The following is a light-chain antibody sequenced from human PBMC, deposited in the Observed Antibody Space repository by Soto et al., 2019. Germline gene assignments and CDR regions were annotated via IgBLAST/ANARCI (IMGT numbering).Light chain of an antibody. CDR2: GAS. V-gene: IGKV3-20*01. CDR1: QSVSSRY. Sequence: EIVLTQSPGTLSFSPGDRATLSCRASQSVSSRYLAWYQKKPGQAPRFLIYGASSRATGIPDRFSGSGSGTDFTLTISRLEPEDFAVHHCQHYGSSPPITFGQGTQLEIK. J-gene: IGKJ5*01. CDR3: QHYGSSPPIT.